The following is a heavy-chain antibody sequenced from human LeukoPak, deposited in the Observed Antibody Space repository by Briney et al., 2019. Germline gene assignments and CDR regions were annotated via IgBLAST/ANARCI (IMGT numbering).Heavy chain of an antibody. D-gene: IGHD3-9*01. V-gene: IGHV1-8*01. CDR1: GYTFTSYD. CDR3: ATYDILTGYSYYYYYGMDV. Sequence: ASVKVSCKASGYTFTSYDINWVRQATGQGLEWMGWMNPNSGNTGYAQKFQGRVTMTRNTSISTAYMELSSLRSEDTAVYYCATYDILTGYSYYYYYGMDVWGQGTTVTVSS. CDR2: MNPNSGNT. J-gene: IGHJ6*02.